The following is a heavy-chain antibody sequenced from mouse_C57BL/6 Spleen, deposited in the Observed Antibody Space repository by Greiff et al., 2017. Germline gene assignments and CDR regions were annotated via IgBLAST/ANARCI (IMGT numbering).Heavy chain of an antibody. D-gene: IGHD1-1*02. CDR3: VRQYMEYYFDY. CDR2: IRSKSNNYAT. J-gene: IGHJ2*01. Sequence: EVQLQESGGGLVQPKGSLKLSCAASGFSFNTYAMNWVRQAPGKGLEWVARIRSKSNNYATYYADSVKDRFTISRDDSESMLYLQMNNLKTEDTAMYYCVRQYMEYYFDYWGQGTTLTVSS. V-gene: IGHV10-1*01. CDR1: GFSFNTYA.